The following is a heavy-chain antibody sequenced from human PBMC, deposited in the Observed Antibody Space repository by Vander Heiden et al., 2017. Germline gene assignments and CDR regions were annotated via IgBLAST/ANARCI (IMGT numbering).Heavy chain of an antibody. CDR2: VEQDGSEK. CDR3: ARGGFYPDY. Sequence: EVQLVESGGGLVQPGGSLRLSCAASGFTFSGSWMGWVRQAPGKGLEWVASVEQDGSEKYYVDSVKGRFTIARDNAKNSLSLQMNSLRAEDTAVYYCARGGFYPDYWGQGTLVTVSS. D-gene: IGHD3-3*01. V-gene: IGHV3-7*03. J-gene: IGHJ4*02. CDR1: GFTFSGSW.